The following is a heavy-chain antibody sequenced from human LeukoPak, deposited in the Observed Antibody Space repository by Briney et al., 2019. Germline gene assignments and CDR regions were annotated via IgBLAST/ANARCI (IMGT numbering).Heavy chain of an antibody. Sequence: SETLSLTCSVYGGPISSSLYYWAWVRQPPGQGLEWIGSIYYNRDTYYNPSLKSRVTISFDASKNQFSLKLTSVTAADTAVYYCARRVGYCNSNGCPPFDYWGQGTLVTVSS. CDR2: IYYNRDT. V-gene: IGHV4-39*07. CDR1: GGPISSSLYY. J-gene: IGHJ4*02. D-gene: IGHD2/OR15-2a*01. CDR3: ARRVGYCNSNGCPPFDY.